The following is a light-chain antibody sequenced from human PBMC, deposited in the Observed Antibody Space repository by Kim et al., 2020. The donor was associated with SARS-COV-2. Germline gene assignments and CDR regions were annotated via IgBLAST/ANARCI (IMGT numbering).Light chain of an antibody. CDR1: QSISSW. Sequence: ASVGDRLTITCRATQSISSWLAWYQQKPGKAPKLLIYKTSNLEGGVPSRFSGSGSGTEFTLTISSLQPDDFATYYCQQYYTYPYTFGQGTKVDIK. CDR2: KTS. CDR3: QQYYTYPYT. V-gene: IGKV1-5*03. J-gene: IGKJ2*01.